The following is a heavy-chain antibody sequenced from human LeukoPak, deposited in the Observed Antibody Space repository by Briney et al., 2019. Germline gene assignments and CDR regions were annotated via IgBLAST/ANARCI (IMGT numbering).Heavy chain of an antibody. CDR2: IYYSGST. D-gene: IGHD2-15*01. V-gene: IGHV4-30-4*01. CDR1: GGSISSGDYY. CDR3: ARVRIAAGWFDP. J-gene: IGHJ5*02. Sequence: SETLSLTCAVSGGSISSGDYYWSWIRQPPGKGLEWIGYIYYSGSTYYNPSLKSRVTISVDTSKNQFSLKLSSVTAADTAVYYCARVRIAAGWFDPWGQGTLVTVSS.